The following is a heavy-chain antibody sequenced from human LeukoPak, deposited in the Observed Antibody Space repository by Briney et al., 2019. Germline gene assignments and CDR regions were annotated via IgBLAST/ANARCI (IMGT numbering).Heavy chain of an antibody. CDR2: IYGSGST. D-gene: IGHD6-19*01. J-gene: IGHJ4*02. CDR3: ARNVGWYSHCY. CDR1: GDSLSHHY. Sequence: SETLSLTCTVSGDSLSHHYWTWIRQPPGKGLEWIGYIYGSGSTHYDPSLRSRVTISDDTSKNQFYLKPASVAAADTAVYYCARNVGWYSHCYLGQGTLVTVSS. V-gene: IGHV4-59*08.